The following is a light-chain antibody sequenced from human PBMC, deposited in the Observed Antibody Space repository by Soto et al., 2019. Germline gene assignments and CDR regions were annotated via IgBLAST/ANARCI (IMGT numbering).Light chain of an antibody. V-gene: IGKV1-5*03. CDR1: QSISSW. CDR2: KAS. J-gene: IGKJ4*01. CDR3: QQYNSYSPEGLT. Sequence: DMQMTQSPSTLSASVGDRVTITCRASQSISSWLAWYQQKPGKAPKLLIYKASSLESGFPSRFSGFSSGTEFTLTISSLQPDDFATYCCQQYNSYSPEGLTFGGGTKVDIK.